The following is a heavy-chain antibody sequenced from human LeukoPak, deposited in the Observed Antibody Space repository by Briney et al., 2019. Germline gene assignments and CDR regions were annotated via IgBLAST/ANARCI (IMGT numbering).Heavy chain of an antibody. CDR1: GFTFSSYW. CDR2: IKQDGSEK. CDR3: AREGAGPRAVFDY. D-gene: IGHD3-16*01. Sequence: GGSLRLSCAASGFTFSSYWMSWVRQAPGKGLEWVANIKQDGSEKYYVDSVKGRFTISRDNAKNSLYLQMNSLRAEDTAVYYCAREGAGPRAVFDYWGQGTLVTVSS. V-gene: IGHV3-7*01. J-gene: IGHJ4*02.